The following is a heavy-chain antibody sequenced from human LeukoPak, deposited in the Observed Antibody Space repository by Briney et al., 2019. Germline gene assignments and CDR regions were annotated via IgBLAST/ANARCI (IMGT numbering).Heavy chain of an antibody. Sequence: ASVKVSCKTSGYTFTGYYMHWVRQAPGQGLEWMGWINPSGGSTSYAQKFQGRVTMTRDMSTSTVYMELSSLRSEDTAVYYCASLGGGSTVTTYLNYWGQGTLVTVSS. J-gene: IGHJ4*02. D-gene: IGHD4-17*01. CDR2: INPSGGST. V-gene: IGHV1-46*01. CDR3: ASLGGGSTVTTYLNY. CDR1: GYTFTGYY.